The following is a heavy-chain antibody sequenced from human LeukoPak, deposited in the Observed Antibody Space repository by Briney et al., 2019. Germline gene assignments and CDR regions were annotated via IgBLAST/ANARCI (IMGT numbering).Heavy chain of an antibody. Sequence: ASVKVSCKASGYTLTSYGISWVRQAPGQGLEWMGWISAYNGNTNYAQKLQGRVTMTTDTSTSTAYMELRSLRSDDTAVYYCARQPCSGGSCYSRFDPWGQGTLVTVSS. J-gene: IGHJ5*02. CDR2: ISAYNGNT. D-gene: IGHD2-15*01. CDR3: ARQPCSGGSCYSRFDP. CDR1: GYTLTSYG. V-gene: IGHV1-18*01.